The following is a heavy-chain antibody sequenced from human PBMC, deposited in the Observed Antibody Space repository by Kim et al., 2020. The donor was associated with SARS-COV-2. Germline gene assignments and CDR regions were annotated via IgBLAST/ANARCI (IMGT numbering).Heavy chain of an antibody. V-gene: IGHV4-39*01. J-gene: IGHJ4*02. D-gene: IGHD1-26*01. CDR1: GGSISSSSYY. Sequence: SETLSLTCTVSGGSISSSSYYWGWIRQPPGKWLESIGSIYYSGSTYYNPSLKSRVTISVDTSKNQFSLKLSSVTAADTAVYYWARAVIVGATMDYWGQGTLVTVSS. CDR3: ARAVIVGATMDY. CDR2: IYYSGST.